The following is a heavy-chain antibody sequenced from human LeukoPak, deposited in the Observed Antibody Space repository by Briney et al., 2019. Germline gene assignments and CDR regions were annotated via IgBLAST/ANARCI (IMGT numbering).Heavy chain of an antibody. CDR1: GYSISTSYY. D-gene: IGHD4-17*01. CDR3: AKDTWGDYVGSDY. V-gene: IGHV4-38-2*02. J-gene: IGHJ4*02. Sequence: SETLSLTCTVSGYSISTSYYWGWIRQPPGKGLEWIGSIYHSGNTYYNPSLKSRVTISVDTSKNQFSLKLNSVTAADTAVYYCAKDTWGDYVGSDYWGQGTLVTVSS. CDR2: IYHSGNT.